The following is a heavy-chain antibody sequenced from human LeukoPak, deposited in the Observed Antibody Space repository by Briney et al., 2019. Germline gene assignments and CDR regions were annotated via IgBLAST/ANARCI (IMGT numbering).Heavy chain of an antibody. D-gene: IGHD3-3*01. CDR3: ARSRTYDFWSGYYDAHFDY. J-gene: IGHJ4*02. CDR2: INPNSGGT. Sequence: ASVKVSCKASGGTFSSYAFSWVRQAPGQGLEWMGWINPNSGGTNYAQKFQGWVTMTRDTSISTAYMELSRLRSDDTAVYYCARSRTYDFWSGYYDAHFDYWGQGTLVTVSS. CDR1: GGTFSSYA. V-gene: IGHV1-2*04.